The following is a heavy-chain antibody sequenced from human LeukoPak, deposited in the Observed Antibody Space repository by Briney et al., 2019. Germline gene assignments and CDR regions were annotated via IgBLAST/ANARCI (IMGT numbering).Heavy chain of an antibody. V-gene: IGHV3-7*01. CDR1: GFNFNTKW. CDR2: INQDGSEK. J-gene: IGHJ4*02. Sequence: GGSLRFSCATSGFNFNTKWMTWVRQAPGKGLEWVANINQDGSEKYHGDSVKGRFIISRDNAKRSLFLEMSSLRAEDTAVYYCADPPSDFWGQGTLVAVSS. CDR3: ADPPSDF.